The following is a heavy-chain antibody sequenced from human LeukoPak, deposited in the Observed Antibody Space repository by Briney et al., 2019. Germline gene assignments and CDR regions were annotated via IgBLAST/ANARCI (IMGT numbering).Heavy chain of an antibody. J-gene: IGHJ3*02. CDR1: GGSFSDYY. Sequence: PSETLSLTCAVYGGSFSDYYWSWIRQPPGKGLEWIGEINHSGSTNYNPSLKSRVTISVDTSKNQFSLKLSSVTAADTAVYYCARGRGRFDAFDIWGQGTMVTVSS. CDR3: ARGRGRFDAFDI. CDR2: INHSGST. V-gene: IGHV4-34*01.